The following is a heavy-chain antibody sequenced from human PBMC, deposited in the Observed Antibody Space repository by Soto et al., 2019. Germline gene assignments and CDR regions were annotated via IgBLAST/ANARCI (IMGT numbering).Heavy chain of an antibody. CDR2: ISGSGGST. J-gene: IGHJ4*02. V-gene: IGHV3-23*01. CDR1: GFSFGSYA. Sequence: PGGSLRLSCAASGFSFGSYALSWVRQAPGKGLEWVSTISGSGGSTYYADSVKGRFTISRDNSKNTLYLQMNSLRAEDTAVYYCAKEPASIAAQAGFDYWGQGTLVTVSS. CDR3: AKEPASIAAQAGFDY. D-gene: IGHD6-13*01.